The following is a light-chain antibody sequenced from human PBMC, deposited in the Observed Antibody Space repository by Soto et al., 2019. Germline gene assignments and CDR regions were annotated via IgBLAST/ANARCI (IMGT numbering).Light chain of an antibody. Sequence: DIQLTQSPSSLSASVGDRVTITCRVSQGISSYLNWYRQKPGKVPKLLIYSASNLQSGVPSRFSGSGSGTDFTFTISSLQSEDIATYFCQQCDDLPLTFGGGTKVDIK. V-gene: IGKV1-33*01. CDR3: QQCDDLPLT. CDR1: QGISSY. CDR2: SAS. J-gene: IGKJ4*01.